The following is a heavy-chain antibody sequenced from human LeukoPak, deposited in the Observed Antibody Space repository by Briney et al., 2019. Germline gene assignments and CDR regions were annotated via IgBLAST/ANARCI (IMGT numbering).Heavy chain of an antibody. CDR2: IHYSGST. D-gene: IGHD2/OR15-2a*01. V-gene: IGHV4-39*01. CDR1: GGSISSSSYY. Sequence: SETLSLTCTVSGGSISSSSYYWGWIRQPPGKGLEWIGSIHYSGSTYYNPSLKSRVTLSVDTSKNQFSLKLSSVTAADTAVYYCQGNIPAFDIWGQGTMVTVSS. CDR3: QGNIPAFDI. J-gene: IGHJ3*02.